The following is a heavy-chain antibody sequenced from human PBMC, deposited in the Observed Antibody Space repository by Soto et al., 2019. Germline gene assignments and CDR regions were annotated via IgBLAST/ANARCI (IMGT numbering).Heavy chain of an antibody. Sequence: QVQLQESGPGLEKPSQTLSLTCTVSGGSISSGGYYWSWIRQHPGKGLEWIGYIYYSGSTYYNPSLKSRVTISVDTSKNQFSLKQSSVTAADTAVYYCARGLPRPYSSSWYYFDYWGQGTLVTVSS. CDR2: IYYSGST. D-gene: IGHD6-13*01. J-gene: IGHJ4*02. CDR3: ARGLPRPYSSSWYYFDY. V-gene: IGHV4-31*03. CDR1: GGSISSGGYY.